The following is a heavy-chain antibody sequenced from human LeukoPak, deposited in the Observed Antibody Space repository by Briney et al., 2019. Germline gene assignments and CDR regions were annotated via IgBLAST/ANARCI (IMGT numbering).Heavy chain of an antibody. D-gene: IGHD3-10*01. J-gene: IGHJ4*02. CDR3: ARTPTLYYYGSGSYYFDY. V-gene: IGHV1-2*02. CDR1: GYTFTSYY. CDR2: INPNSGGT. Sequence: ASVKVSCKASGYTFTSYYMHWVRQAPGQGLEWMGWINPNSGGTNYAQKFQGRVTMTRDTSISTAYMELSRLRSDDTAVYYCARTPTLYYYGSGSYYFDYWGQGTLVTVSS.